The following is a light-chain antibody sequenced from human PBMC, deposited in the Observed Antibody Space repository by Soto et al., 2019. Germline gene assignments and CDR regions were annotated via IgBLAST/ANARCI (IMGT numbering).Light chain of an antibody. V-gene: IGKV3-15*01. CDR3: QQYRSWPRT. CDR2: GAS. J-gene: IGKJ1*01. CDR1: RRVSSRY. Sequence: EIVMTQSPATLSVSPGERATLTCRASRRVSSRYLAWYQQKPGQAPRLLIHGASTRATDMPGTFSGRGSGTEFTLTITSLRPEDFGVYYCQQYRSWPRTFGQGTKVDIK.